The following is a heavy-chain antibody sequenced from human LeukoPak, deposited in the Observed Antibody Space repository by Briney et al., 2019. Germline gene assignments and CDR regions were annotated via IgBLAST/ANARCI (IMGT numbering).Heavy chain of an antibody. V-gene: IGHV3-23*01. CDR2: ISGSGGST. D-gene: IGHD3-3*01. J-gene: IGHJ4*02. CDR3: ARGQDDFWSGYRH. Sequence: GSLRLSCAASGFTFSSYSMNWVRQAPGKGLEWVSAISGSGGSTYYADSVKGRFTISRDNSKNTLYLQMNSLRAEDTAVYYCARGQDDFWSGYRHWGQGTLVTVSS. CDR1: GFTFSSYS.